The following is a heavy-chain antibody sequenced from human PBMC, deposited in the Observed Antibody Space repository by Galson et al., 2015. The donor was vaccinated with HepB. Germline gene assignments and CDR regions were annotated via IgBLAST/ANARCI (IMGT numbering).Heavy chain of an antibody. D-gene: IGHD5-12*01. Sequence: SVKVSCKASGGTFSSYTISWVRQAPGQGLEWMGRIIPILGIANYAQKFQGRVTITADKSTSTAYMELSSLRSEDTAVYYCAREGLVAAYFDLWGRGTLVTVSS. CDR1: GGTFSSYT. CDR2: IIPILGIA. V-gene: IGHV1-69*04. J-gene: IGHJ2*01. CDR3: AREGLVAAYFDL.